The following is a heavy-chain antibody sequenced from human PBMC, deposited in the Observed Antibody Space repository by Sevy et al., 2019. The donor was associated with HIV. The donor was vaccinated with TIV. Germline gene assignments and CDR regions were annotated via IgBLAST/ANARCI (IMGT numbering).Heavy chain of an antibody. CDR3: ARYKRAGWYFDY. J-gene: IGHJ4*02. Sequence: SETLSLTCTVSGGSISTGDYYWSWVRQPPGKGLEWIGYIYFSGSTYYSPSLKSRVTLSLDTSKNQFSLNLTSATAADTAVYYCARYKRAGWYFDYWGQGTLVTVSS. D-gene: IGHD6-19*01. CDR1: GGSISTGDYY. CDR2: IYFSGST. V-gene: IGHV4-30-4*01.